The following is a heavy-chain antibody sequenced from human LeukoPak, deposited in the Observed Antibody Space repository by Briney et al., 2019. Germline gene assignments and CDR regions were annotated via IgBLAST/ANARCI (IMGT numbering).Heavy chain of an antibody. CDR2: IGGDAVTT. J-gene: IGHJ2*01. D-gene: IGHD1-7*01. CDR3: AKDDGTTAFWYFDL. CDR1: GFTFDDYA. V-gene: IGHV3-43*02. Sequence: GGSLRLSCTASGFTFDDYAMHWVRQAPGKGLEWVSRIGGDAVTTFYADSVKGRFTISRDNGRNSLYLQMNSLTTEDTAFYYCAKDDGTTAFWYFDLWGRGTLVTASS.